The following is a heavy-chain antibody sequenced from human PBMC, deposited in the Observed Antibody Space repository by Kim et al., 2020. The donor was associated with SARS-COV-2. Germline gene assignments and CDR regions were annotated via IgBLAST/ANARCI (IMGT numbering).Heavy chain of an antibody. J-gene: IGHJ1*01. CDR2: IYSGGNT. Sequence: GGSLRLSCAASGYTVTYSYMGWVRQAPGKGLEWVSFIYSGGNTIYADSVKGRLIISRDHSKNTLDLQMNSLRAEDTAVYYCVTVVFYYDAGYFKIWGQGTLVIVSS. CDR1: GYTVTYSY. CDR3: VTVVFYYDAGYFKI. V-gene: IGHV3-66*01. D-gene: IGHD3-22*01.